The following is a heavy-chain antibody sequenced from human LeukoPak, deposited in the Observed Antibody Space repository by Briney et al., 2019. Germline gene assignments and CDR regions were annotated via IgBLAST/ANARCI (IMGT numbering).Heavy chain of an antibody. J-gene: IGHJ4*02. D-gene: IGHD2-21*02. CDR3: ARGPLAYCGGDCYSYYFDY. V-gene: IGHV4-30-4*01. CDR1: NDSISSGDYY. CDR2: IYYSGST. Sequence: PSETLSLTCTVSNDSISSGDYYWNWIRQPPGKGLEWIGYIYYSGSTYYNPSLKSRVTISVDTSKNQFSLKLSSVTAADTAVYYCARGPLAYCGGDCYSYYFDYWGQGTLVTVSS.